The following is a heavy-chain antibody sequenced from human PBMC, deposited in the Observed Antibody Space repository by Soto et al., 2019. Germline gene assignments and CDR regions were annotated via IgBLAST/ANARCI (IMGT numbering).Heavy chain of an antibody. CDR1: GGSISSYY. D-gene: IGHD2-2*01. V-gene: IGHV4-4*07. CDR3: ARDDVVPAAQVGVYYYYGMDV. J-gene: IGHJ6*02. Sequence: KSSETLSLTCTVSGGSISSYYWSWIRQPAGKGLEWIGRIYTSGSTNYNPSLKSRVTMSVDTSKNQFPLKLSSVTAADTAVYYCARDDVVPAAQVGVYYYYGMDVWGQGTTVTVSS. CDR2: IYTSGST.